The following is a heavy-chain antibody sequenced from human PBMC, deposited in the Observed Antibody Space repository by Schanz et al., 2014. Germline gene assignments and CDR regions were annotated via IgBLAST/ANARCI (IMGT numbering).Heavy chain of an antibody. V-gene: IGHV1-69*04. J-gene: IGHJ4*02. CDR3: ARIIDSDYLY. CDR1: GATFNSYA. Sequence: QVRLVQSGAEVKKPGSSVKVSCTSSGATFNSYAFGWVRQAPGQGFEWVGSIIPPLRQTRYAQKFEERVIITADTSTTTVYMDLASLTSDDTAVYFCARIIDSDYLYWGQGTLVTVSS. CDR2: IIPPLRQT. D-gene: IGHD4-4*01.